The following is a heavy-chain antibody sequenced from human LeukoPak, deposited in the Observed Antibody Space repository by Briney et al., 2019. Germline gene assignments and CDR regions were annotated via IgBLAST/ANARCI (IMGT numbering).Heavy chain of an antibody. CDR1: GFTFSSYS. J-gene: IGHJ4*02. Sequence: GGSLRLSCAASGFTFSSYSMNWVRQAPGKGLEGVSYISSSSSTIYYADSVKGRFTISRDNAKNSLYLQMNSLRAEDTAVYYCARDPWGYIAVADYWGQGTLVTVSS. V-gene: IGHV3-48*01. D-gene: IGHD6-19*01. CDR3: ARDPWGYIAVADY. CDR2: ISSSSSTI.